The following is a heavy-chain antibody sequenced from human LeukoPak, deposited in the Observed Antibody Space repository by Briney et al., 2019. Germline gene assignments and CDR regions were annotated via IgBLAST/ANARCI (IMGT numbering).Heavy chain of an antibody. V-gene: IGHV3-48*04. D-gene: IGHD4-11*01. Sequence: PGGSLRLSCAASGFTFSDYSMNWVRQAPGKGLEWVSYISSSSYTKYYADSVEGRFTISRDNAKNSLYLQMNSLRAEDTAVYYCARDGSNFDPFDYWGQGTLVTVSS. CDR1: GFTFSDYS. J-gene: IGHJ4*02. CDR2: ISSSSYTK. CDR3: ARDGSNFDPFDY.